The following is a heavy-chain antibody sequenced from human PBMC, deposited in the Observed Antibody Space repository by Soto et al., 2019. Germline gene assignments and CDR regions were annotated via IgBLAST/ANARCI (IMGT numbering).Heavy chain of an antibody. CDR2: IKGKLDGGTT. CDR3: TTDRYDYWSGYPLDY. D-gene: IGHD3-3*01. J-gene: IGHJ4*01. Sequence: EVQLVESGGGLVKPGGSLRLSCAASGFPFNNAWMSWVRQAPGKGLEWVGRIKGKLDGGTTDYAAPVKGRFTISRDDSKGTLYLQMNRLHREDTAVYYCTTDRYDYWSGYPLDYWGHGTLVTVSS. V-gene: IGHV3-15*01. CDR1: GFPFNNAW.